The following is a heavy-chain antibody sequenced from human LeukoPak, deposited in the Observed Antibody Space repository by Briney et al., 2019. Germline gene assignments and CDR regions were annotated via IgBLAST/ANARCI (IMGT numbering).Heavy chain of an antibody. V-gene: IGHV3-7*01. D-gene: IGHD6-19*01. Sequence: GGSLRLSCAASGFSVSTYCISWVRQAPGKGLEFVGNGREYVNEKNYVDSVKGRFTIYRANDQHSLNLQMNTLSADDTAVYYCASDTTPSYSSRWYDAFDIWGQGTLVTVSS. CDR1: GFSVSTYC. CDR3: ASDTTPSYSSRWYDAFDI. CDR2: GREYVNEK. J-gene: IGHJ3*02.